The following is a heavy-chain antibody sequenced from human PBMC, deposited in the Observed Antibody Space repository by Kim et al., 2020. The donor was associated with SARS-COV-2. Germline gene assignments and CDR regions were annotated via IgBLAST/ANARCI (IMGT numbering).Heavy chain of an antibody. Sequence: GGSLRLSCAASGFTFGSYAMSWVRQAPGKGLEWVSSISGSGDSTYYADSVKGRFTISRDNSRNTLWWQMNSLRAGDTAVYYCAIDRIVPDPSYTYDAFDIWGQGTMVTVSS. D-gene: IGHD6-6*01. CDR3: AIDRIVPDPSYTYDAFDI. J-gene: IGHJ3*02. CDR2: ISGSGDST. CDR1: GFTFGSYA. V-gene: IGHV3-23*01.